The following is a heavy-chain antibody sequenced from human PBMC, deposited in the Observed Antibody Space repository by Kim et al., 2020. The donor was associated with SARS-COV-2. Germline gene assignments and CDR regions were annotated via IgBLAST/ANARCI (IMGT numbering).Heavy chain of an antibody. V-gene: IGHV4-34*01. D-gene: IGHD3-10*01. Sequence: LKSRVTISVDTSKNQFSLKLSSVTAADTAVYYCARADYYGSGSYYKAIDYWGQGTLVTVSS. CDR3: ARADYYGSGSYYKAIDY. J-gene: IGHJ4*02.